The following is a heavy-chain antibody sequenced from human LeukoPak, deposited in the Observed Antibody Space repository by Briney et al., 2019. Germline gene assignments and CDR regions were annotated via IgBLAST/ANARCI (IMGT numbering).Heavy chain of an antibody. CDR2: INHSGST. V-gene: IGHV4-34*01. CDR3: ARGKGQWLRSNWFDP. Sequence: PSETLSLTCAVYGGSFSGYYWSWIRQPPGKGLEWIGEINHSGSTNYNPSLKSRVTISVDTSKIQFSLKLSSVTAADTAVYYCARGKGQWLRSNWFDPWGQGTLVTVSS. CDR1: GGSFSGYY. J-gene: IGHJ5*02. D-gene: IGHD5-12*01.